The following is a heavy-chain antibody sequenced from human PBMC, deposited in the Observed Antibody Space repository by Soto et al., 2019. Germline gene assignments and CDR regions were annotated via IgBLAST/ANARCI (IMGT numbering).Heavy chain of an antibody. D-gene: IGHD3-10*01. CDR3: PRATGGRIGELPRHLDY. Sequence: ASVKVSCKASGGTFSSYAISWVRQAPGQGLEWMGEIIPIFGTANYAQKFQGRVTITADESTSTAYMELSSLRSEDTAVYYCPRATGGRIGELPRHLDYWGQGTLVTVSS. CDR2: IIPIFGTA. CDR1: GGTFSSYA. J-gene: IGHJ4*02. V-gene: IGHV1-69*13.